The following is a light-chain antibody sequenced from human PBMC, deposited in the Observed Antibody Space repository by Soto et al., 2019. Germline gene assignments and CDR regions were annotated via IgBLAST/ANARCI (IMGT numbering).Light chain of an antibody. CDR3: QQRSNWST. CDR2: DAS. Sequence: EIVLTQSPATLSLSPGERATLSCRASQSVSSYLALYQQKPGQAPRLPIYDASNRATGIPARFSGSGSGTDFTLTISSLEPEDFAVYYCQQRSNWSTFGQGTRLEIK. J-gene: IGKJ5*01. V-gene: IGKV3-11*01. CDR1: QSVSSY.